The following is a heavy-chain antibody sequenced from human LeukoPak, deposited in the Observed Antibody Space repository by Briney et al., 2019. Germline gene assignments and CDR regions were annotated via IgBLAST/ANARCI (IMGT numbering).Heavy chain of an antibody. J-gene: IGHJ3*02. D-gene: IGHD6-19*01. CDR2: ISSISSYI. V-gene: IGHV3-21*01. CDR1: GFTFSSYS. Sequence: GGSLRLSCAAAGFTFSSYSMHWVRQAPGKGLEWVSSISSISSYIYYADSVKGRFTISRHNAKNSLYLQVHSLRAEDTAVYYCARSYSRAWDDAFDIWGQGTVVTVSS. CDR3: ARSYSRAWDDAFDI.